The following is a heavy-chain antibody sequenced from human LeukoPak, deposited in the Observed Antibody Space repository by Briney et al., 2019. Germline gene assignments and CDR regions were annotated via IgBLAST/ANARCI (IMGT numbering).Heavy chain of an antibody. D-gene: IGHD3-3*01. V-gene: IGHV3-30-3*01. J-gene: IGHJ4*02. CDR1: GFTFSSYA. Sequence: GGSLRLSCAASGFTFSSYAMSWVRQAPGKGLEWVAVISYDGSNKYYADSVKGRFTISRDNSKNTLYLQMNSLRAEDTAVYYCARDLNDFWSGPSDYWGQGTLVTVSS. CDR2: ISYDGSNK. CDR3: ARDLNDFWSGPSDY.